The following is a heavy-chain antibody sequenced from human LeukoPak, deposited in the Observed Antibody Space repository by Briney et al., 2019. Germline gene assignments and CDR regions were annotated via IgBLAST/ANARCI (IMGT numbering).Heavy chain of an antibody. CDR1: GFTFSSYA. CDR2: ISGSGGST. CDR3: AKVSSLTMIVVVIGAFDI. J-gene: IGHJ3*02. V-gene: IGHV3-23*01. D-gene: IGHD3-22*01. Sequence: PGGSLRLSCAASGFTFSSYAMSWVRQAPGKGLEWVSAISGSGGSTYYADSVKGRFTISRDNSKNTLYLQMNSLRAEDTAVYYCAKVSSLTMIVVVIGAFDIWGQGTMVTVSS.